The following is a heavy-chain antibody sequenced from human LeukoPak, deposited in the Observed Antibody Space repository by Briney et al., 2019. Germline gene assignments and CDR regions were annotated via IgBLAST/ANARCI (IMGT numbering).Heavy chain of an antibody. D-gene: IGHD3-3*01. J-gene: IGHJ4*02. Sequence: GGSLRLSCAASGFTFSSYAMSWVRQAPGKGLEWVSAISGSGGSTYYADSVKGRFTISRDNSKNTLYLQMNSLRAEDTAVYYCSRDFWRFGLAYWGQGTLVTVTS. V-gene: IGHV3-23*01. CDR1: GFTFSSYA. CDR3: SRDFWRFGLAY. CDR2: ISGSGGST.